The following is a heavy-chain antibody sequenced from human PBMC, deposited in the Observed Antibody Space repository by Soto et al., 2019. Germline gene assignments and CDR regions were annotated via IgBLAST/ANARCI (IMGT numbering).Heavy chain of an antibody. CDR2: ISGSGGST. J-gene: IGHJ4*02. V-gene: IGHV3-23*01. CDR1: GFTFSSYA. D-gene: IGHD3-22*01. CDR3: AKDRNYYDSSGYYYVFDY. Sequence: GVLRLSCAASGFTFSSYAMIWVRQAPGKGLEWVSAISGSGGSTYYADSVKGRFTISRDNSKNTLYLQMNSLRAEDTAVYYCAKDRNYYDSSGYYYVFDYSGQRTLFTLCS.